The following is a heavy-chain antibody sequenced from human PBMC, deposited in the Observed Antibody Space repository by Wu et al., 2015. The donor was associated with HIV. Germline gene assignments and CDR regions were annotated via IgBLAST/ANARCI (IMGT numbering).Heavy chain of an antibody. J-gene: IGHJ4*02. D-gene: IGHD3-22*01. CDR2: INPSGGPP. CDR3: ARERVDYDSAGYRAHRGYYFDY. V-gene: IGHV1-46*01. CDR1: GYTFFAYF. Sequence: QVQLVQSGAEVKKPGASVKVSCKASGYTFFAYFIHWVRQAPGQGLEWMAVINPSGGPPTYAQSFQGRVTVTRDMSTSTVYMELSSLKSEDTAKYYCARERVDYDSAGYRAHRGYYFDYWGQGTLVIVSS.